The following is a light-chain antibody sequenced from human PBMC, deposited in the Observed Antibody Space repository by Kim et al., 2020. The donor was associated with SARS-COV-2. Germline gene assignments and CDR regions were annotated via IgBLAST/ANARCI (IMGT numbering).Light chain of an antibody. V-gene: IGKV1-5*03. CDR2: MAS. J-gene: IGKJ4*01. Sequence: ASVGDRGTITCRASQSINNWLAWYQQKPGKAPKLLIYMASTLESGVPSRFSGSGSGTEFTLTISSLQPDDFATYYCQQDNSYPLTFGGGTKVDIK. CDR3: QQDNSYPLT. CDR1: QSINNW.